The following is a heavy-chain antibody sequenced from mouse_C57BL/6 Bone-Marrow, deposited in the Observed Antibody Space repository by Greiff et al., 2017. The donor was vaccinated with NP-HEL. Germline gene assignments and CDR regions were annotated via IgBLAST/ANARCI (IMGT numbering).Heavy chain of an antibody. J-gene: IGHJ4*01. CDR3: ARSGGNYFMDY. V-gene: IGHV1-26*01. D-gene: IGHD3-1*01. Sequence: EVQLQQSGPELVKPGASVKISCKASGYTFTDYYMNWVKQSHGKSLEWIGDINPNNGGTSYNQKFKGKATLTVDKSSSTAYMELRSLTSEDSAVYYCARSGGNYFMDYWGKGTSVTVSS. CDR1: GYTFTDYY. CDR2: INPNNGGT.